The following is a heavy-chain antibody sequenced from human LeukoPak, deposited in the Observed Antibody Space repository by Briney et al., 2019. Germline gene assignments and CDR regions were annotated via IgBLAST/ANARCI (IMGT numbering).Heavy chain of an antibody. Sequence: SETLSLTCTVSGGSISSYYWSWIRQPPGKGLEWIGYIYYSGSTNYNPSLKSRVTISVDTSKNQFSLKLSSVTAADTAVYYCARDPGYCSGGSCYFDYWGQGTLVAVSS. D-gene: IGHD2-15*01. CDR1: GGSISSYY. J-gene: IGHJ4*02. V-gene: IGHV4-59*01. CDR2: IYYSGST. CDR3: ARDPGYCSGGSCYFDY.